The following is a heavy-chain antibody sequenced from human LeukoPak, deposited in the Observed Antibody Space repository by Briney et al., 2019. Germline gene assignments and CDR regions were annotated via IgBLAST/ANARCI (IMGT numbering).Heavy chain of an antibody. J-gene: IGHJ6*03. CDR3: ARERYTNMDV. V-gene: IGHV3-48*01. D-gene: IGHD3-9*01. Sequence: PGGSLRLSCAASGFTFSTYSMNWVRQAPGKGREGVSYISSSSSTTYYADSVKGRLTISRDNAKNSLYLQMNSLRAEDTAVYYCARERYTNMDVWGKGTTVTVSS. CDR1: GFTFSTYS. CDR2: ISSSSSTT.